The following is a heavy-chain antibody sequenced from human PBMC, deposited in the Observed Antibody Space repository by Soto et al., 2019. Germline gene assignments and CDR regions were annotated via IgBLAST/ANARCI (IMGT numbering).Heavy chain of an antibody. V-gene: IGHV1-69*02. Sequence: QVQLVQSGAEVKKPGSSVKVSCKASGGTFSSYTINWVRQAPGQGLEWMGMIIPILGIANYAQKFQDRVTITADKSTSTAYMELISLRSEDTAVYYCARGRGGRGDYWGQGTLVTVSS. D-gene: IGHD2-15*01. CDR2: IIPILGIA. CDR1: GGTFSSYT. CDR3: ARGRGGRGDY. J-gene: IGHJ4*02.